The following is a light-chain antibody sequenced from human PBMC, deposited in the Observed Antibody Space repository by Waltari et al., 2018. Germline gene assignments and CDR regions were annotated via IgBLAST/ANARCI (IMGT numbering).Light chain of an antibody. CDR1: SSAVGSNTL. CDR3: CSYAGDRV. V-gene: IGLV2-23*01. J-gene: IGLJ1*01. Sequence: QSALPQPASVPGSPGQTNTISCTGTSSAVGSNTLVSWYQQRPGKAPKLMIYEATKRPTGVSDRFSGSRSGNTASLTISGLQAEDEADYYCCSYAGDRVFGSGTKVTVL. CDR2: EAT.